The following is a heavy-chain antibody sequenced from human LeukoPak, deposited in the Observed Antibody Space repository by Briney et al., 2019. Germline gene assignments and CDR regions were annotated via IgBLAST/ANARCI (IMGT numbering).Heavy chain of an antibody. V-gene: IGHV3-33*01. CDR3: ARAHDSSGYYKEDPFDI. CDR1: GFSFSSYG. Sequence: GGSLRRSCAASGFSFSSYGMHWVRQAPGKGLEWVAVIWYDGSNKYYADSVKGRFTISRDNSKNTLYLQMNSLRAEDTAVYYCARAHDSSGYYKEDPFDIWGQGTMVTVSS. J-gene: IGHJ3*02. D-gene: IGHD3-22*01. CDR2: IWYDGSNK.